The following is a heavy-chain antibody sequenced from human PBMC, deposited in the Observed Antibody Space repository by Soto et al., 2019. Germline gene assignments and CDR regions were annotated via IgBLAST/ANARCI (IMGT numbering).Heavy chain of an antibody. CDR3: ARSSLVVPAAIDYYYMDV. J-gene: IGHJ6*03. CDR2: IYYSGST. Sequence: SETPSLTCTVSGGSICSYYWSWIRQPPGKGLEWIGYIYYSGSTNYNPSLKSRVTISVDTSKNQFSLKLSSVTAADTAVHYCARSSLVVPAAIDYYYMDVWGKGNTVTVSS. CDR1: GGSICSYY. D-gene: IGHD2-2*01. V-gene: IGHV4-59*01.